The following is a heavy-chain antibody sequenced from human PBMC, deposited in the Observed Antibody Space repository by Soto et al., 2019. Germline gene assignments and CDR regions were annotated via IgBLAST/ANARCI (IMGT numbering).Heavy chain of an antibody. CDR3: ARGGDYYDSSGYFDY. J-gene: IGHJ4*02. Sequence: QVQLVQSGAEVKKPGASVKVSCKASRYIFTSDYMHWVRQAPGQGLEWMGIINPSGGSTSYAQKFQGRVTMTRDTSTSTVYMELSSLRSEDTAVYYCARGGDYYDSSGYFDYWGQGTLVTVSS. CDR2: INPSGGST. D-gene: IGHD3-22*01. CDR1: RYIFTSDY. V-gene: IGHV1-46*01.